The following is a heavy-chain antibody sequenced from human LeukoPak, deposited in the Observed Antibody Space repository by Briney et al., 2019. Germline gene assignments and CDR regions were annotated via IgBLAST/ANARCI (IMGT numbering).Heavy chain of an antibody. V-gene: IGHV4-34*01. CDR1: GGSFSGYY. D-gene: IGHD5-12*01. CDR3: PRGLYSGYDYGVDY. CDR2: INHSGST. J-gene: IGHJ4*02. Sequence: SETLSLTCAVYGGSFSGYYWSWIRQPPGKGLEWIGEINHSGSTNYNPSLKSRVAISVDTSKNQFSLKLSSVTAADTAVYYCPRGLYSGYDYGVDYWGQGTLVTVSS.